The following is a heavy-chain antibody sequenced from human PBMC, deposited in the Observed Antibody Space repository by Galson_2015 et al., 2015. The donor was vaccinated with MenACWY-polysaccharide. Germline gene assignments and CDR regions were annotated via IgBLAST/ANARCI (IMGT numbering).Heavy chain of an antibody. Sequence: SLRLSCAASGFTFSAYTMSWIRQAPGKGLEWVTVISIDGRNTYYADLVKGRFTISRDNSKNTLFLQMNGLTAEDTAVYYCVKAHETSGWNRGPGYWGQGTLVTVSS. CDR2: ISIDGRNT. CDR3: VKAHETSGWNRGPGY. V-gene: IGHV3-23*01. CDR1: GFTFSAYT. J-gene: IGHJ4*02. D-gene: IGHD6-19*01.